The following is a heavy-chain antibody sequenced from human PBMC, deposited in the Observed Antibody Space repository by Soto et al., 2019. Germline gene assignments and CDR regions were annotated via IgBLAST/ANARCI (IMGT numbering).Heavy chain of an antibody. CDR1: GGSISSYF. J-gene: IGHJ6*02. D-gene: IGHD3-10*01. CDR3: ARERFSRGSGSFYGMDV. CDR2: ISDSGST. V-gene: IGHV4-59*01. Sequence: KSSETLSLTCTVSGGSISSYFWSWIRQPPGKGLEWLGYISDSGSTNYNPSLRSRVTISLDTSKNQFSLRLSSVTAADTAVYYCARERFSRGSGSFYGMDVWGQGTTVTVSS.